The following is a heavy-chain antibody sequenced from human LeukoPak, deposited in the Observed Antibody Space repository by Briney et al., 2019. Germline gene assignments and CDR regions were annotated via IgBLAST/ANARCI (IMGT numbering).Heavy chain of an antibody. CDR1: GFTFSSYG. CDR3: ARGTAAAGTGGFDY. CDR2: IWYDGSNK. J-gene: IGHJ4*02. V-gene: IGHV3-33*01. D-gene: IGHD6-13*01. Sequence: SGGSLRLSCAASGFTFSSYGMHWVRQAPGKGLEWVAVIWYDGSNKYYADSVKGRFTISRDNSKNTLYLQMNCLRAEDTAVYYCARGTAAAGTGGFDYWGQGTLVTVSS.